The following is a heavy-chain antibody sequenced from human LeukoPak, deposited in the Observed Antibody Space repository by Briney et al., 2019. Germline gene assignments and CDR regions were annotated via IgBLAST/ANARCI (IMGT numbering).Heavy chain of an antibody. CDR3: ARMGGYSGYATH. J-gene: IGHJ4*02. Sequence: SETLSLTCTVSGGSISSSTYHWGWIRQPPGKGLEWIGYIYSTGSANYNPSLKSRVTLSVDTAKNQFSLKLNSVTAADTAVYYCARMGGYSGYATHWGQGTLVTVSS. V-gene: IGHV4-61*05. CDR2: IYSTGSA. D-gene: IGHD5-12*01. CDR1: GGSISSSTYH.